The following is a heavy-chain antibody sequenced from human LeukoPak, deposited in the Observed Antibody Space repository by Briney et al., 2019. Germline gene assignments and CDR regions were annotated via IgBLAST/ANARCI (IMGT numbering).Heavy chain of an antibody. Sequence: GGSLRLSCAASGFTFSTYGMHSVRQAPGKGLEWVAVISYDGSNKYYADSVKGRFTISRDNSMNTLYLQMNSLRAEDTAVYYCAKDLAGPTVTAGSYGMDVWGQGTTVTVSS. J-gene: IGHJ6*02. CDR1: GFTFSTYG. V-gene: IGHV3-30*18. D-gene: IGHD4-17*01. CDR2: ISYDGSNK. CDR3: AKDLAGPTVTAGSYGMDV.